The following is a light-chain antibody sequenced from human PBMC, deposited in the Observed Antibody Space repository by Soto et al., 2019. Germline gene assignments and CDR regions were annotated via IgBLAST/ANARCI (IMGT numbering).Light chain of an antibody. V-gene: IGKV1-16*02. CDR2: GAS. Sequence: DTQMTQSPSSLSASVGDRVTITCPASQDISKSLVWFQQKPGKAPKPLIYGASSLQNGVPSNFSGSGSGTDFTLTISSLQPEDFATYYCQQYKSYPITFGQGTRLEIK. J-gene: IGKJ5*01. CDR3: QQYKSYPIT. CDR1: QDISKS.